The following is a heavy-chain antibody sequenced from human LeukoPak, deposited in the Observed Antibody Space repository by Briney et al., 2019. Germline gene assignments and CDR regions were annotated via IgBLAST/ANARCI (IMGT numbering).Heavy chain of an antibody. V-gene: IGHV3-49*03. CDR2: MRSKAYGGTT. CDR1: GFTIADYA. D-gene: IGHD6-13*01. J-gene: IGHJ5*02. CDR3: ARVGSSWYWFDP. Sequence: GGSLRLSCLASGFTIADYAMSWFRQAPEKGLEWVGVMRSKAYGGTTKYAASVKGRFIISRDDSKSIAYLQMNSLKTEDTAVYYCARVGSSWYWFDPWGQGTLVTVSS.